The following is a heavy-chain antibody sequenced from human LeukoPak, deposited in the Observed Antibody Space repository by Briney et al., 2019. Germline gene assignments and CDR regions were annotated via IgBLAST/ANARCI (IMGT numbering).Heavy chain of an antibody. D-gene: IGHD2-2*01. Sequence: SETLSLTCTVSAGSISSYYWSWIRQPAGKGLEWVGRIYTSGRTNYNPSLKSRVTMSVGTSKNQFSLKLSSVTAADTAVYYCARHQLLFWYHGMDVWGQGNTVPVSS. V-gene: IGHV4-4*07. J-gene: IGHJ6*02. CDR1: AGSISSYY. CDR3: ARHQLLFWYHGMDV. CDR2: IYTSGRT.